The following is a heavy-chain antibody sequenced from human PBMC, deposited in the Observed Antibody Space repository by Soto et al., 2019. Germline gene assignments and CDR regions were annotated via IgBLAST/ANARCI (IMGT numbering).Heavy chain of an antibody. Sequence: QVQLVESGGGVVQPGRSLRLSCAASGFTFSSYGMHWVRQAPGKGLEWVAVISYDGSNKYYADSVKGRFTISRDNSKNTLYLQMNSLRAEDTAVDYCAKDWDIVVVTAIRYGMDVWGQGTTVTVSS. D-gene: IGHD2-21*02. CDR3: AKDWDIVVVTAIRYGMDV. CDR1: GFTFSSYG. CDR2: ISYDGSNK. V-gene: IGHV3-30*18. J-gene: IGHJ6*02.